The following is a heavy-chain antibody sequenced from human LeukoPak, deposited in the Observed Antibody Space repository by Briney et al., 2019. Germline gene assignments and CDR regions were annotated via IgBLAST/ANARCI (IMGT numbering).Heavy chain of an antibody. J-gene: IGHJ6*02. V-gene: IGHV3-23*01. Sequence: PGRSLRLSCAVSGFTFSSYPMSWVRQAPGKGLEWVSAIRGSGGDTYYADSVKGRFTISRDNSKNTLFLQMNSLRVGDTAVYYCAKVGGAAYYYYTGMDVWGQGTTVTVSS. D-gene: IGHD3-10*01. CDR3: AKVGGAAYYYYTGMDV. CDR1: GFTFSSYP. CDR2: IRGSGGDT.